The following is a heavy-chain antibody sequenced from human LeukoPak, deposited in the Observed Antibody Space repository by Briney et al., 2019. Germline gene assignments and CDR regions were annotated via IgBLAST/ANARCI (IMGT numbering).Heavy chain of an antibody. Sequence: SETLSLTCTVSGGSISNNYWSWIRQPPGKGLEWIGYIYYSGSTNYNPSLKSRVTISVDTSKNQFSLKLSSVTAADTAVYYCGRYLKPSALSVFDIWGQGTMVTVSS. CDR2: IYYSGST. CDR1: GGSISNNY. V-gene: IGHV4-59*01. D-gene: IGHD1-14*01. J-gene: IGHJ3*02. CDR3: GRYLKPSALSVFDI.